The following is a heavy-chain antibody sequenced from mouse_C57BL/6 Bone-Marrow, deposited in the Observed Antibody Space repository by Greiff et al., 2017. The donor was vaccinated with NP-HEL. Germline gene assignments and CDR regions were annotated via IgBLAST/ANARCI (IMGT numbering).Heavy chain of an antibody. J-gene: IGHJ3*01. V-gene: IGHV5-6*01. CDR1: GFTFSSYG. CDR3: ARHEGRGFAY. Sequence: EVQVVESGGDLVKPGGSLKLSCAASGFTFSSYGMSWVRQTPDKRLEWVATISSGGSYTYYPDSVKGRFTISRDNAKNTLYLQMSSLKSEDTAMYYCARHEGRGFAYWGQGTLVTVSA. CDR2: ISSGGSYT. D-gene: IGHD3-3*01.